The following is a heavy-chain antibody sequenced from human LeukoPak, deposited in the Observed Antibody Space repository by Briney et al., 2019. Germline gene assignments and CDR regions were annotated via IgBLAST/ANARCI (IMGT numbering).Heavy chain of an antibody. CDR2: IYYSGST. CDR1: GGSISSYY. V-gene: IGHV4-59*01. D-gene: IGHD6-13*01. CDR3: ARGGSSWFNFDY. J-gene: IGHJ4*02. Sequence: SETLSLTCTVSGGSISSYYWSWMRQPPGKGLEWIGYIYYSGSTNYNPSLKSRVTISVDTSKNQFSLKLSSVTAADTAVYYCARGGSSWFNFDYWGQGTLVTVSS.